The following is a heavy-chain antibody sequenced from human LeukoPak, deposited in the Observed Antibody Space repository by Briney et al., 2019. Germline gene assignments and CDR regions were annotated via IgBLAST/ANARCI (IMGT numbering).Heavy chain of an antibody. CDR1: GGSISGYF. J-gene: IGHJ1*01. V-gene: IGHV4-4*07. CDR3: ARGAVTNDFQH. Sequence: PSETLSLTCTVSGGSISGYFWSWVRQPAGEGLEGMGRIHGSGSTNFNPSLNSRVTLSLDMSKNQIYLKLSSVTAADTAVYYCARGAVTNDFQHWGQGTLVTVSS. CDR2: IHGSGST. D-gene: IGHD2-8*01.